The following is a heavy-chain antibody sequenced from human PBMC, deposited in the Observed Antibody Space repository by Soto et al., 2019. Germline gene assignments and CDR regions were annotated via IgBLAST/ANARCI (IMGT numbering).Heavy chain of an antibody. CDR2: IYYSGST. CDR1: GGSIRSGGYY. V-gene: IGHV4-31*03. CDR3: ATGYDFWSGYFYY. J-gene: IGHJ4*02. D-gene: IGHD3-3*01. Sequence: QVQLQESGPGLVKPSQTLSLTCTVSGGSIRSGGYYWSWIRQHPGKGLEGIGYIYYSGSTYYNPSLKSRVTISVDSSKNQFFLKLSSVTAADTAVYYCATGYDFWSGYFYYWSQGTLVTVSS.